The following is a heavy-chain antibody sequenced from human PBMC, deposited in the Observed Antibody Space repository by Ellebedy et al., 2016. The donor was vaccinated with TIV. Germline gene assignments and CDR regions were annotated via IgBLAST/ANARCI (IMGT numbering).Heavy chain of an antibody. CDR1: GFTFSSYA. V-gene: IGHV3-23*01. D-gene: IGHD6-19*01. Sequence: GESLKISCAASGFTFSSYAMSWVRQAPGKGLEWVSAISGSGGSTYYADSVKGRFTISRDNSKNTLYLQMNSLRAEDTAVYYCANPVASSGWYLVDYWGQGTLVTVSS. J-gene: IGHJ4*02. CDR3: ANPVASSGWYLVDY. CDR2: ISGSGGST.